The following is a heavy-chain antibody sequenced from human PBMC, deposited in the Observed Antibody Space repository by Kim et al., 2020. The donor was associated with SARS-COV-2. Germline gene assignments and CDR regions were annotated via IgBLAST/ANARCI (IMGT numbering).Heavy chain of an antibody. CDR3: ARAGDRGYSYGYYYYGMDV. D-gene: IGHD5-18*01. J-gene: IGHJ6*02. V-gene: IGHV3-30*04. Sequence: GGSLRLSCAASGFTFSSYAMHWVRQAPGKGLEWVAVISYDGSNKYYADSVKGRFTISRDNSKNTLYLQMNSLRAEDTAVYYCARAGDRGYSYGYYYYGMDVWGQGTTVTVSS. CDR2: ISYDGSNK. CDR1: GFTFSSYA.